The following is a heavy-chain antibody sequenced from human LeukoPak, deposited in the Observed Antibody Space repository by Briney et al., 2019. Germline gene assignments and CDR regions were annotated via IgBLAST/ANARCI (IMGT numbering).Heavy chain of an antibody. D-gene: IGHD1-7*01. CDR1: GFTFSSFA. CDR2: VDHSFGTT. V-gene: IGHV3-23*01. CDR3: VPLPAGNFPGFDY. J-gene: IGHJ4*02. Sequence: PGGSLRLSCTASGFTFSSFAMSWVRLAPGKGLEWVSTVDHSFGTTHYADSVKGRFTISRDDFKNTVSLQMNSLRVEDAALYYCVPLPAGNFPGFDYWGQGTRVTVSS.